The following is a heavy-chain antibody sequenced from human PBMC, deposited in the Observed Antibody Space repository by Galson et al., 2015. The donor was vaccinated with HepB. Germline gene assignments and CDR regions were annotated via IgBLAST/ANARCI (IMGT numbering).Heavy chain of an antibody. CDR1: GFTFSNAW. CDR3: TTAEQYYDFWSGYYKGGYYFDY. CDR2: IKSKTDGGTT. D-gene: IGHD3-3*01. J-gene: IGHJ4*02. V-gene: IGHV3-15*07. Sequence: SLRLSCAASGFTFSNAWMNWVRQAPGKGLEWVGRIKSKTDGGTTDYAAPVKGRFTISRDDSKNTLYLQTNSLKTEDTAVYYCTTAEQYYDFWSGYYKGGYYFDYWGQGTLVTVSS.